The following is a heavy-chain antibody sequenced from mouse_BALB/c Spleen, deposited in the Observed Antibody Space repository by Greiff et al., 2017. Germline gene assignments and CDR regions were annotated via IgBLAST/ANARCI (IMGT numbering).Heavy chain of an antibody. J-gene: IGHJ3*01. CDR3: ARHTGAWFAY. V-gene: IGHV5-12-2*01. CDR1: GFTFSSYT. Sequence: EVKLVESGGGLVQPGGSLKLSCAASGFTFSSYTMSWVRQTPEKRLEWVAYISNGGGSTYYPDTVKGRFTISRDNAKNTLYLQMSSLNSEDTAMYYCARHTGAWFAYWGQGTLVTVSA. D-gene: IGHD1-1*02. CDR2: ISNGGGST.